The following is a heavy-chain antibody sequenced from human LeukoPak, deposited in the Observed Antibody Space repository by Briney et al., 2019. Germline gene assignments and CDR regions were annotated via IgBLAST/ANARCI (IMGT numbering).Heavy chain of an antibody. CDR2: ISGSGGST. CDR3: ARDLGGVHWYFDL. CDR1: GFTFSSYA. J-gene: IGHJ2*01. Sequence: PGGSLRLSCAASGFTFSSYAMSWVRQAPGKGLEWVSAISGSGGSTYYADSVKGRFTISRDNSKNTLYLQMNSLRAEDTAVYYCARDLGGVHWYFDLWGRGTLVTVSS. D-gene: IGHD3-10*01. V-gene: IGHV3-23*01.